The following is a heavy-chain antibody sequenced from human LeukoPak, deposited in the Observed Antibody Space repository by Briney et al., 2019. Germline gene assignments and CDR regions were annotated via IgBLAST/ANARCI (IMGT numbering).Heavy chain of an antibody. V-gene: IGHV3-30*02. Sequence: PGGSLRLSCAASGFTFSSYGMHWVREAPGKGLEWVAFIRYDGSNKYYADSVKGRFTISRDNSKNTLYLQMNSLRAEDTAVYYCAEPVSAPDDEGIWGQGTMVTVSS. J-gene: IGHJ3*02. D-gene: IGHD1-14*01. CDR1: GFTFSSYG. CDR3: AEPVSAPDDEGI. CDR2: IRYDGSNK.